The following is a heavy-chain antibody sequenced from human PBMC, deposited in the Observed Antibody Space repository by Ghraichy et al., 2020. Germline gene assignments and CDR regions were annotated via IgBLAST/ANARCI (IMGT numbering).Heavy chain of an antibody. V-gene: IGHV3-30*18. Sequence: GGSLRLSCVASGFTFNNYAMHWVRQAPGKGLEWIAAISDDGSDTHYADSVKGRFAVSRDNSINTVVLQLSSLRREDTAVYFCAKVLWFGEHGFDVWGQGTMVTVSS. CDR2: ISDDGSDT. CDR1: GFTFNNYA. CDR3: AKVLWFGEHGFDV. J-gene: IGHJ3*01. D-gene: IGHD3-10*01.